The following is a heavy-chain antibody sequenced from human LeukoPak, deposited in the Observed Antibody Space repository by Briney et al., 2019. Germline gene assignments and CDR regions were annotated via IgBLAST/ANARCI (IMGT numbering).Heavy chain of an antibody. V-gene: IGHV3-30*18. Sequence: HPGRSLRLSCAASGFTFSSYGMHWGRQAPGKGLEWVAVISYDGSNKYYADSVKGRFTISRDNSKNTLYLQMNSLRAEDTAVYYCAKDQRAVAAPFDYWGQGTLVTVSS. D-gene: IGHD6-19*01. CDR3: AKDQRAVAAPFDY. J-gene: IGHJ4*02. CDR1: GFTFSSYG. CDR2: ISYDGSNK.